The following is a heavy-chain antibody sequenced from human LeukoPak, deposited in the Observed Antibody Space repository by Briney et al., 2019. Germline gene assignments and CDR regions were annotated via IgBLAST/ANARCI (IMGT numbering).Heavy chain of an antibody. J-gene: IGHJ5*02. Sequence: SVKVSCKASGGTFSGYALTWVRQAPGQGLEWMGGIIPFFGSANYAQKFQGRVTMTRDTSITTAYMELSSLRSDDTAVYYCARSGFGSGISFDLWGQGTLVTVSS. D-gene: IGHD3-10*01. CDR1: GGTFSGYA. CDR2: IIPFFGSA. V-gene: IGHV1-69*05. CDR3: ARSGFGSGISFDL.